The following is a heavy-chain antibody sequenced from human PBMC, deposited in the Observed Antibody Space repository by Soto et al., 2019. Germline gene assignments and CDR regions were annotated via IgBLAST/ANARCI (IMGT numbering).Heavy chain of an antibody. CDR2: INHSGST. J-gene: IGHJ5*02. D-gene: IGHD1-7*01. CDR3: ARGLGITGTTGWFDP. V-gene: IGHV4-34*01. Sequence: SETLSLTCAVYGGSFSGYYWSWIRQPPGKGLEWIGEINHSGSTNYNPSLKSRVTISVDTSKNQFSLKLSSVTAADTAVYYCARGLGITGTTGWFDPWGQGTLVTVSS. CDR1: GGSFSGYY.